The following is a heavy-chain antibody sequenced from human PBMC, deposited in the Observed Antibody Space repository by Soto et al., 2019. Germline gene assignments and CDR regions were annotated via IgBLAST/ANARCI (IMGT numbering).Heavy chain of an antibody. CDR1: GGSFSGYY. V-gene: IGHV4-34*01. CDR2: INHSGST. CDR3: ARGRLLWFGVYYYYYGMDV. J-gene: IGHJ6*02. D-gene: IGHD3-10*01. Sequence: PSETLSLSCAVYGGSFSGYYWSWIRQPPGKGLEWIGEINHSGSTNYNPSLKSRVTISVDTYKNQFSLKLSSVTAADTAVYYCARGRLLWFGVYYYYYGMDVCGQGTTVT.